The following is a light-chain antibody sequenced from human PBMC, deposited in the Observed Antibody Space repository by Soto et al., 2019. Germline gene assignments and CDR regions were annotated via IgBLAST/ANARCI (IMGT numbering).Light chain of an antibody. CDR2: KAS. J-gene: IGKJ4*01. CDR3: QQHNSYWGLT. CDR1: QSISNW. V-gene: IGKV1-5*03. Sequence: DIQMTQSPSTLSASVGDRVTITCRASQSISNWLAWYQQKPGKAPKLLIYKASNLESGVPSRFSGSGSGTDFTLTISSLQPDDSATYYCQQHNSYWGLTFGGGTKVEIK.